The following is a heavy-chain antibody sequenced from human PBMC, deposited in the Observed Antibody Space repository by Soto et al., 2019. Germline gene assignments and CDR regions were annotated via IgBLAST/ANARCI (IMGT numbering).Heavy chain of an antibody. CDR1: GGTFSSYA. CDR3: ARGPSDIVATNYYYYYMDV. V-gene: IGHV1-69*13. D-gene: IGHD5-12*01. J-gene: IGHJ6*03. CDR2: IIPIFGTA. Sequence: ASVKVSCKAPGGTFSSYAISWVRQAPGQGLEWMGGIIPIFGTANYAQKFQGRVTIAADESTSTGYMELSSLRSDDTAVYYCARGPSDIVATNYYYYYMDVWGKGTTVTVSS.